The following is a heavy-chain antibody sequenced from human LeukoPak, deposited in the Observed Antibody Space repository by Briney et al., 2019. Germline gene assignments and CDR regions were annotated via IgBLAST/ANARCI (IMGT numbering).Heavy chain of an antibody. D-gene: IGHD6-13*01. CDR1: GCTLSSYA. CDR2: ISYDGSNK. CDR3: AIDPHPTLVRYYFDY. J-gene: IGHJ4*02. Sequence: GGSLRLSCAASGCTLSSYALHWVRQAPGTRLEWVAVISYDGSNKYYADCVKGRFTISRENSKNTRYLQLNRLRAEHTAVYCCAIDPHPTLVRYYFDYGGQGTLVTVSS. V-gene: IGHV3-30-3*01.